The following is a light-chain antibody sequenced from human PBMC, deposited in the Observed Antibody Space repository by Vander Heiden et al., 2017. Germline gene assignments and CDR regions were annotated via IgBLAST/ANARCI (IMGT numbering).Light chain of an antibody. Sequence: DIQMTQSPSSLSASVGDRVTITCQASQDISNYLNWYQQKPGKAPKLLIYDASNLETGVPSRFSGSASGTDFTFTISILHPEDLTTYYCQRYDTLLNTFGQGTLMEIK. J-gene: IGKJ5*01. CDR2: DAS. CDR3: QRYDTLLNT. V-gene: IGKV1-33*01. CDR1: QDISNY.